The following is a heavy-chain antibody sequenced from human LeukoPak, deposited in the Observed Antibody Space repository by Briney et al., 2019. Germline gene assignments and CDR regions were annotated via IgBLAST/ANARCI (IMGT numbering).Heavy chain of an antibody. J-gene: IGHJ4*02. CDR2: ISSSGSTI. D-gene: IGHD6-13*01. Sequence: GGSLRLSCAGSGFSFNTYRMNWIRQAPGKGLEWISYISSSGSTIYYADSVKGRFTISRDNAKNSLYLQMNSLRAEDTAVYYCARGSLQQQLVPYYFDYWGQGTLVTVSS. CDR3: ARGSLQQQLVPYYFDY. CDR1: GFSFNTYR. V-gene: IGHV3-48*01.